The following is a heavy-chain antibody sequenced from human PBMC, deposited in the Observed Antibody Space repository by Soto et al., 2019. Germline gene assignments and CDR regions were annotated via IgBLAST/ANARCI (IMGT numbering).Heavy chain of an antibody. CDR2: ITTSSAYI. CDR3: VRSGTARLLRHSWFDT. D-gene: IGHD2-21*01. V-gene: IGHV3-21*01. J-gene: IGHJ5*02. CDR1: GFTFNTYD. Sequence: EVQLVASGGGLVKPGGSLRLSCAASGFTFNTYDMNWVRQAPGKGLEWVSSITTSSAYIYYADSLKGRITISRDNAKNSLFLQMNRLRAEDTAVYYCVRSGTARLLRHSWFDTWGQGTLVTVSS.